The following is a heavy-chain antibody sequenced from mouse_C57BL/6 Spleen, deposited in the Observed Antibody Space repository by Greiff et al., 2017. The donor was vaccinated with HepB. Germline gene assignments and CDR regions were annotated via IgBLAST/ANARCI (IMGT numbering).Heavy chain of an antibody. J-gene: IGHJ1*03. D-gene: IGHD1-1*01. Sequence: EVKVVESGGGLVKPGGSLKLSCAASGFTFSDYGMHWVRQAPEKGLEWVAYISSGSSTIYYSDTVKGRFTISRDNATTTLFLQMTSLRSEDTAMYYCAREWYYGSSFWYFDVWGTGTTVTVSS. CDR3: AREWYYGSSFWYFDV. V-gene: IGHV5-17*01. CDR2: ISSGSSTI. CDR1: GFTFSDYG.